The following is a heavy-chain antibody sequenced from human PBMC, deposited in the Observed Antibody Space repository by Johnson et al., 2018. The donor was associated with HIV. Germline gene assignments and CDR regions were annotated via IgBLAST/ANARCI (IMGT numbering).Heavy chain of an antibody. D-gene: IGHD6-6*01. V-gene: IGHV3-30*04. CDR3: ARGRSSSSTAAFDI. J-gene: IGHJ3*02. Sequence: QVQLVESGGGLVKPGGSLRLPCAASGFNFSNDAIHWVRQAPGKGLEWVAIMSYDGSNKYFADSVKGRLTISRDNSKNTLYLQMKSLRGEDTAVYSCARGRSSSSTAAFDIWGQGTMVTVSS. CDR2: MSYDGSNK. CDR1: GFNFSNDA.